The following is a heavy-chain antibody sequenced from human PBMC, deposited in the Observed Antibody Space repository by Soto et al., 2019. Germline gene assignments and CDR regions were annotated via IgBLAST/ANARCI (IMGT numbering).Heavy chain of an antibody. Sequence: QVQLVQSGAEVKKPGSSVKVSCKASEGTFSSYTISWVRQAPGQGLEWMGRIIPILGIANYAQKFQGRVTITADKSTSTAYMELSSLRSEDTAVYYCARGPDIVATIDAFDIWGQGTMVTVSS. CDR1: EGTFSSYT. V-gene: IGHV1-69*02. D-gene: IGHD5-12*01. CDR3: ARGPDIVATIDAFDI. CDR2: IIPILGIA. J-gene: IGHJ3*02.